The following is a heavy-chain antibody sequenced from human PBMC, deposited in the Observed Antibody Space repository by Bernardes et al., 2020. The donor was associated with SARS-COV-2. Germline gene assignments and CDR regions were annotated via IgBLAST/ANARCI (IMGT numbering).Heavy chain of an antibody. Sequence: GGSLRLSCAASGFTFSTFWMTWVRQAPGKGLEWVANINQDGSETFYVDSVKGRFTISRDNAKNSLFMEMNTLRAEDTAVYYCARIYSTSSFDFDSWGQGTLV. D-gene: IGHD6-6*01. V-gene: IGHV3-7*01. CDR3: ARIYSTSSFDFDS. CDR2: INQDGSET. J-gene: IGHJ4*02. CDR1: GFTFSTFW.